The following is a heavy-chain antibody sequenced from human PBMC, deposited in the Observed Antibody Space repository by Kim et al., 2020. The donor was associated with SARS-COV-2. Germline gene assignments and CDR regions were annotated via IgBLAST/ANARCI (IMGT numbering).Heavy chain of an antibody. CDR3: AKGIHYYDSSGQNYFDY. CDR1: GFTFSSYA. V-gene: IGHV3-23*01. J-gene: IGHJ4*02. Sequence: GGSLRLSCAASGFTFSSYAMSWVRQAPGKGLEWVSAISGSGGSTYYADSVKGRFTISRDNSKNTLYLQINSLRAEDTAVYYCAKGIHYYDSSGQNYFDYWGQGTLVTVSS. CDR2: ISGSGGST. D-gene: IGHD3-22*01.